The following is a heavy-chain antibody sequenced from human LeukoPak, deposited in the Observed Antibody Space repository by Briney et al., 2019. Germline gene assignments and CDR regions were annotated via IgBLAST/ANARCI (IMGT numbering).Heavy chain of an antibody. CDR1: GFTFSYYG. J-gene: IGHJ4*02. CDR2: IKEDGSEK. Sequence: PGGSLRLSCSASGFTFSYYGLRWVRQAPGKGLEWVANIKEDGSEKYYVDSVKGRFTISRDNAKNSLFLQMNGLRAEDTAVYYCVSSRGYWGQGTLVTVSS. CDR3: VSSRGY. V-gene: IGHV3-7*01.